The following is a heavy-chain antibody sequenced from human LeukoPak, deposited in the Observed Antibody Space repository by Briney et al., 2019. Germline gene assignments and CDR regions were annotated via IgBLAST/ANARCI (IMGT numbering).Heavy chain of an antibody. J-gene: IGHJ6*02. CDR3: ARAVPPSRYYYYGMDV. CDR1: GYTFTSYY. V-gene: IGHV1-46*01. Sequence: ASVKVSCKASGYTFTSYYMHWVRQAPGQGLEWMGIINPSGGSTSYAQKFQGRVTMTRDTSTSTVYMELSSLRSEDTAVYYCARAVPPSRYYYYGMDVWGQGTTVTVSS. CDR2: INPSGGST.